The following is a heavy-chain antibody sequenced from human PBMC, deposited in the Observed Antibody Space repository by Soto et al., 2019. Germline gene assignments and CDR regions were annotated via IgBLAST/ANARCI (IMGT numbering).Heavy chain of an antibody. V-gene: IGHV4-34*01. CDR3: ARGERTTVTIFDY. Sequence: ETLSLTCAVYGGSFSCYYWSWIRQPPGKGLEWIGEINHSGSTNYNPSLKSRVTISVDTSKNQFSLKLSSVTAADTAVYYCARGERTTVTIFDYWGQGTLVTVSS. J-gene: IGHJ4*02. D-gene: IGHD4-17*01. CDR2: INHSGST. CDR1: GGSFSCYY.